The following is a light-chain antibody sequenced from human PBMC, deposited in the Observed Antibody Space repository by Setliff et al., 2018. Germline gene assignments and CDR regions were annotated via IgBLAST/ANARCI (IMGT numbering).Light chain of an antibody. CDR2: EVT. CDR3: CSHTISSTRV. Sequence: QSVLTQPAAVSGSPGQSITISCAGSSSDVGGYNYVSWYQQHPGKAPKLMIYEVTKRPSGVSDRFSGSKSGNTASLTISGLQAEDEADYYCCSHTISSTRVFGTGTKVTVL. V-gene: IGLV2-14*03. CDR1: SSDVGGYNY. J-gene: IGLJ1*01.